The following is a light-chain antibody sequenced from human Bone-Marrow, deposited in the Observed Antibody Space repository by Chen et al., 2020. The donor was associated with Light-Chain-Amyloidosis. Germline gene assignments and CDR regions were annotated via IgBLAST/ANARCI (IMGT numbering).Light chain of an antibody. J-gene: IGKJ1*01. CDR2: AAS. CDR3: QQSYRTLWT. CDR1: QSIASY. V-gene: IGKV1-39*01. Sequence: DIQITQSPSSLAASIGDRVTITCRASQSIASYLNWYQQRPGKAPKLLIYAASNLQSGVPSRFSGSGSGTVFTLTISGLQPEDSATYYCQQSYRTLWTFGQGTKVEIK.